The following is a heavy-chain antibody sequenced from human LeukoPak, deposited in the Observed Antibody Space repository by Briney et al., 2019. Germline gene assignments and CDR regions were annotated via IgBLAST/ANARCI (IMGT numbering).Heavy chain of an antibody. V-gene: IGHV4-39*01. Sequence: SETLSLTCAVSGGSNSSTSFYWAWIPHPPGKGLEWVGTIYYSGSTYHNPSLKSRVTMSVDTSRNQFSLKLSSVDAADTAVYYCAKAGVRYFDSSGLYAFDFWGQGTTVTVSS. CDR1: GGSNSSTSFY. CDR3: AKAGVRYFDSSGLYAFDF. CDR2: IYYSGST. J-gene: IGHJ3*01. D-gene: IGHD3-22*01.